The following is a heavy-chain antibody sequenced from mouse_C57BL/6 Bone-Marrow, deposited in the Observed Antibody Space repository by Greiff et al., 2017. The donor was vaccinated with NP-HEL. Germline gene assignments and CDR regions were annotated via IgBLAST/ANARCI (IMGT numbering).Heavy chain of an antibody. Sequence: DVKLVESGGGLVKPGGSLKLSCAASGFTFSDYGMHWVRQAPETGLEWVAYISSGSSTIYYADPVKGRFPISSDNAKNTLFLPMTSHRSEDTAMYYCARPYYYGSYLDYWGQGTTLTGSS. D-gene: IGHD1-1*01. J-gene: IGHJ2*01. CDR2: ISSGSSTI. CDR3: ARPYYYGSYLDY. CDR1: GFTFSDYG. V-gene: IGHV5-17*01.